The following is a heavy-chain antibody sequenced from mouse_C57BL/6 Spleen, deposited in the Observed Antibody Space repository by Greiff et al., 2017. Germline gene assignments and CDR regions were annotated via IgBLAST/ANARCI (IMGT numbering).Heavy chain of an antibody. CDR3: ARGPDYYDY. CDR2: ISYDGSN. D-gene: IGHD1-1*01. V-gene: IGHV3-6*01. Sequence: VQLKQSGPGLVKPSQSLSLTCSVTGYSITSGYYWNWIRQFPGNKLEWMGYISYDGSNNYNPSLKNRISITRDTSKNQFFLKLNSVTTEDTATYYCARGPDYYDYWGQGTSVTVSS. CDR1: GYSITSGYY. J-gene: IGHJ4*01.